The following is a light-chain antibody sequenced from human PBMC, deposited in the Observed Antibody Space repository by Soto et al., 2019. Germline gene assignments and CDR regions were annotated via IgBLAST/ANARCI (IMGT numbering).Light chain of an antibody. J-gene: IGKJ2*01. CDR1: QSVSVY. CDR2: DVS. V-gene: IGKV3-11*01. Sequence: EIVLTQSPATLSLSPGERATLSCRASQSVSVYLAWYQHKPGQAPKLLIYDVSNRATGIPARFSGSGSGTDFTLTISSLEPEDFAVYYCQQRSNWPPYTFGQGTKLEIK. CDR3: QQRSNWPPYT.